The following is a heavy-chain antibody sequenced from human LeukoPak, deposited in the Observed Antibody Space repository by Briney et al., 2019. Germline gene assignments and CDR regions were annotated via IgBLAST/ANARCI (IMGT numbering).Heavy chain of an antibody. CDR2: INHSGSA. D-gene: IGHD6-6*01. J-gene: IGHJ4*02. CDR1: GGSFSGYY. Sequence: SETLSLTCAVYGGSFSGYYWSWIRQPPGKGLEWIGEINHSGSANYNPSLKSRVTISVDTSKNQFSLNLSSVTAADTAVYYCGRGGVGSSGYYFDYWGQGTLVTVSS. CDR3: GRGGVGSSGYYFDY. V-gene: IGHV4-34*01.